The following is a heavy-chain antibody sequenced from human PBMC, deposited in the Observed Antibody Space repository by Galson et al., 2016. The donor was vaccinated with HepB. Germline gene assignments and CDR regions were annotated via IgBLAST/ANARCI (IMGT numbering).Heavy chain of an antibody. Sequence: SVKVSCKASGHTFGNYGISWVRQAPGQGLEWMAWISAYNGNSNTDYEKKFQGRVSMTTDPSTSTAYMELTSLKSDGTAVYYCAGDFCSGGSCSPPLGYWGQGTLVTVSS. CDR1: GHTFGNYG. CDR2: ISAYNGNSNT. CDR3: AGDFCSGGSCSPPLGY. D-gene: IGHD2-15*01. V-gene: IGHV1-18*01. J-gene: IGHJ4*02.